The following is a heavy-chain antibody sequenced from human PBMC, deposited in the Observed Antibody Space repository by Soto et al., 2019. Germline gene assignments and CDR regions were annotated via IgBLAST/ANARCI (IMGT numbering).Heavy chain of an antibody. V-gene: IGHV2-5*01. J-gene: IGHJ6*02. D-gene: IGHD2-8*01. CDR2: LYWNGEK. Sequence: QITLKESGPTLVKPTQTLTLTCTFSGFSLSTGGVGVGWFRQPPGKALEWLADLYWNGEKNRMPSLDSRLTITKDTSKNQVVLTMTNMDPIDTATYYCAHRVTGHGMDVWGQGTTVTVSS. CDR1: GFSLSTGGVG. CDR3: AHRVTGHGMDV.